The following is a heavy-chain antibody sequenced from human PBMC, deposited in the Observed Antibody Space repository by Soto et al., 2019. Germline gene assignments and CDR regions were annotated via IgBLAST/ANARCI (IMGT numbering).Heavy chain of an antibody. CDR1: GFTFSSYW. CDR3: ATGEGGDGYNPLWD. V-gene: IGHV3-74*01. J-gene: IGHJ4*02. Sequence: EVQLVESGGGLVQPGGSLRLSCAASGFTFSSYWMHWVRQAPGKGLVWVSRINSDGSSTSYADPVKGRFTISRDNAKNTLYLQMNSLRAEDTAVYYCATGEGGDGYNPLWDWGQGTLVTVSS. D-gene: IGHD3-16*01. CDR2: INSDGSST.